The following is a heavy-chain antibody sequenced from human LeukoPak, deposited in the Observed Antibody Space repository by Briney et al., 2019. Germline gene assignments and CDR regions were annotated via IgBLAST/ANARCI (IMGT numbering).Heavy chain of an antibody. CDR1: GSTFSSYA. Sequence: GGSLRLSCAASGSTFSSYAMSWVRQAPGKGLEWVSAISGSGGSTYYADSVKGRFTISRDNSKNTLYLQMNSLRAEDTAVYYCAKVQYYYDSSGSLGYYFDYWGQGTLVTVSS. CDR3: AKVQYYYDSSGSLGYYFDY. D-gene: IGHD3-22*01. V-gene: IGHV3-23*01. J-gene: IGHJ4*02. CDR2: ISGSGGST.